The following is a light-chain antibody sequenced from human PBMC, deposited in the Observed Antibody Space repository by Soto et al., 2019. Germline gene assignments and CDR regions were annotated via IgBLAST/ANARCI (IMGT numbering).Light chain of an antibody. CDR2: EVS. CDR3: SSYTSSSPVV. V-gene: IGLV2-14*01. Sequence: QSALTQPASVSGSPGQSITISCTGTSSDVGGYNYVSWYQQHPGKAPKLMIYEVSNRPSGVSNPFSGSKSGNTASLTISGPQAENEADYYCSSYTSSSPVVFGGGTKLTVL. CDR1: SSDVGGYNY. J-gene: IGLJ2*01.